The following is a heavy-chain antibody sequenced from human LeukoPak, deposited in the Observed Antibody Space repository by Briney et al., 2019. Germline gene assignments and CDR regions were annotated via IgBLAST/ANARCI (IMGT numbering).Heavy chain of an antibody. CDR2: IRQDGNEK. V-gene: IGHV3-7*01. J-gene: IGHJ4*02. CDR3: ARGGWTFDY. CDR1: GFTLSRYW. D-gene: IGHD6-19*01. Sequence: PGGSLRLSCAASGFTLSRYWMSWVRQAPGKGLEWVANIRQDGNEKYYVDSVKGRFTISRDNAKNSLYLQINSLRAEDTAVYYCARGGWTFDYWGQGTLVTVSS.